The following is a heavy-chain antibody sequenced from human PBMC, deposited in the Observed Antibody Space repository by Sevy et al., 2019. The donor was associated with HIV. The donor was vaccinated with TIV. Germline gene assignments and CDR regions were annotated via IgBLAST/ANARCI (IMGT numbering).Heavy chain of an antibody. CDR3: ARRIAAAGRESYYYYYYGMDV. CDR2: IIPIFGTA. CDR1: GGTFSSYA. D-gene: IGHD6-13*01. J-gene: IGHJ6*02. Sequence: ASVKVSCKASGGTFSSYAISWVRQAPGQGLEWMGGIIPIFGTANYAQKFQGRVTITADESTSTAYMELSSLGSEDTAVYYCARRIAAAGRESYYYYYYGMDVWGQGTTVTVSS. V-gene: IGHV1-69*13.